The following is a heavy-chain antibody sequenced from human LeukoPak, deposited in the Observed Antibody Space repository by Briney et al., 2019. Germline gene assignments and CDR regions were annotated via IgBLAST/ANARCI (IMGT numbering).Heavy chain of an antibody. V-gene: IGHV4-34*01. CDR3: ARGLGSYDAFDI. D-gene: IGHD1-26*01. J-gene: IGHJ3*02. CDR1: GGSFSGYY. CDR2: INHSGST. Sequence: SETLSLTCAVYGGSFSGYYWSWIRQPPGKGQEWIGEINHSGSTNYNPSLKSRVTISVDTSKNQFSLKLSSVTAADTAVYYCARGLGSYDAFDIWGQGTMVTVSS.